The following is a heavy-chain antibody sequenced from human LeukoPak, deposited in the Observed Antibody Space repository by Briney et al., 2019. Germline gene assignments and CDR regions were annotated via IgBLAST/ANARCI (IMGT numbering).Heavy chain of an antibody. CDR3: ARAPSHRGFDY. Sequence: GGSLRLSCAASGFTSSTYVMAWVRQTPGKGLEWVSVISSPADTIYYADFVRGRFTISRDNSKYTLYLHLNSLRVDDTAVYYCARAPSHRGFDYWGQGTLVTVSS. J-gene: IGHJ4*02. CDR1: GFTSSTYV. CDR2: ISSPADTI. V-gene: IGHV3-23*01.